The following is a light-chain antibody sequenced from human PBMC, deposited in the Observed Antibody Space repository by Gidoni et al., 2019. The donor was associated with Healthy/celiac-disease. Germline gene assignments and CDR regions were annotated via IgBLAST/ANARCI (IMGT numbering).Light chain of an antibody. CDR1: SREVGGYNY. CDR2: DVS. J-gene: IGLJ2*01. CDR3: CSYAGSYTYVV. V-gene: IGLV2-11*01. Sequence: TISCTGTSREVGGYNYGAWYQQHPGKAPKLMIYDVSKRPAGVPDRFSGSKSGNTASLTISGLQAEDEADYYCCSYAGSYTYVVFGGGTKLTVL.